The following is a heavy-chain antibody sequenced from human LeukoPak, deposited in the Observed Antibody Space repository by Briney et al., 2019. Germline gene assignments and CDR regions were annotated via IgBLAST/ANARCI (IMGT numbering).Heavy chain of an antibody. CDR3: ARPALDDHYYMDV. CDR1: GGVFISYW. J-gene: IGHJ6*03. CDR2: VYPGDCDT. Sequence: KIPCWGAGGVFISYWIGWVGHLPPRGRGGMGIVYPGDCDTRYCPSFQGQDTIPADKTIRTAYLQWSRPKASDTAMYYCARPALDDHYYMDVWGKGTTVTVSS. V-gene: IGHV5-51*01. D-gene: IGHD2-2*03.